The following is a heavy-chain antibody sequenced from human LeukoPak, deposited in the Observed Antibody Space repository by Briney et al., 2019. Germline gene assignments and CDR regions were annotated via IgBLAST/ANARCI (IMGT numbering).Heavy chain of an antibody. J-gene: IGHJ4*02. D-gene: IGHD5-12*01. CDR1: GYTFTSYA. CDR2: INTNTGNP. V-gene: IGHV7-4-1*02. CDR3: ASGGYSGYDV. Sequence: ASVKVSCKASGYTFTSYAMNWVRQAPGQGLEWMGWINTNTGNPTYAQGFTGRFVFSLDTSVSTAYLQWSSLKASDTAMYYCASGGYSGYDVWGQGTLITVSS.